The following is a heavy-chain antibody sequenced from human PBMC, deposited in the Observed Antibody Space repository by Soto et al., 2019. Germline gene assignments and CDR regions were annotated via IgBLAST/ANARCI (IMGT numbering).Heavy chain of an antibody. V-gene: IGHV3-23*01. CDR3: ATAPTNYGSGSYYYY. CDR1: GFTFSSYA. J-gene: IGHJ4*02. CDR2: ISGSGGST. D-gene: IGHD3-10*01. Sequence: EVQLLESGGGLVQPGGSLRLSCAASGFTFSSYAMSWVRQAPGKGLEWVSAISGSGGSTYYADSVKGRFTISRDNSKNTMYLQMNNLRAEYTAVYYCATAPTNYGSGSYYYYWGQGTLVTVSS.